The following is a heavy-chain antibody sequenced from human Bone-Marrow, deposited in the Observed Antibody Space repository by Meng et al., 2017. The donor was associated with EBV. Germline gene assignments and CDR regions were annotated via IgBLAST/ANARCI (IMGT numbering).Heavy chain of an antibody. J-gene: IGHJ4*02. V-gene: IGHV4-39*07. CDR2: IYYSGST. Sequence: QLQESGPGLVKPSETLSLTCTVSGGSISSSSYYWGWIRQPPGKGLEWIGSIYYSGSTYYNPSLKSRVTISVDTSKNQFSLKLSSVTAADTAVYYCARVSVGATFFDYWGQGTLVTVSS. CDR1: GGSISSSSYY. D-gene: IGHD1-26*01. CDR3: ARVSVGATFFDY.